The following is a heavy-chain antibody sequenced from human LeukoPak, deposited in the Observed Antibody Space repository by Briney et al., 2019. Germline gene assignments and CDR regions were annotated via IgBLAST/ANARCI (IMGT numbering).Heavy chain of an antibody. CDR1: GFTFSSYG. Sequence: GGSLRLSCAASGFTFSSYGMHWVRQAPGKGLDWVTFVKHDGNTKYYADSVKGRFTISRDNSKNTLYLQMNSLRDEDTAVYYCARGLAAAPPSYYYGMGVWGQGTTVTVSS. V-gene: IGHV3-30*02. J-gene: IGHJ6*02. D-gene: IGHD2-15*01. CDR3: ARGLAAAPPSYYYGMGV. CDR2: VKHDGNTK.